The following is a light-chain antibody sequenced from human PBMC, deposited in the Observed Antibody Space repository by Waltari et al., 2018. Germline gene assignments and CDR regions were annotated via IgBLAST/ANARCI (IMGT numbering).Light chain of an antibody. J-gene: IGLJ3*02. CDR3: CSYAFGRTSRV. Sequence: QSALTQPASVSGSPGQSVTISCTGSTNDVGTYNLISWYQQLPGKAPKLIIYEINERPSGISNRFSGSKSGNTASLTISGLQAEDEADYYCCSYAFGRTSRVFGGGTHLTVL. V-gene: IGLV2-23*02. CDR1: TNDVGTYNL. CDR2: EIN.